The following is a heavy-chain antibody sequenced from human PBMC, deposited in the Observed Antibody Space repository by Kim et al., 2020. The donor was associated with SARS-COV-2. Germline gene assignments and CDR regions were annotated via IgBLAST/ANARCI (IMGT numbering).Heavy chain of an antibody. CDR1: GGTLNNFA. V-gene: IGHV1-69*13. Sequence: SVKVSCKASGGTLNNFAINWVRQAPGQGPEWMGGIIPVSGTANYAQKFQGRVTITADESTSTAYMDLNSLRSDDTAVYYCASSGYNYGLRSYYYAMDVWGQGTTVTLSS. D-gene: IGHD5-18*01. CDR2: IIPVSGTA. J-gene: IGHJ6*02. CDR3: ASSGYNYGLRSYYYAMDV.